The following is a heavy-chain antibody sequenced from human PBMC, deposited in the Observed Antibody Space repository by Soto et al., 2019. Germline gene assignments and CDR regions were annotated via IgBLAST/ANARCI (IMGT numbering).Heavy chain of an antibody. CDR3: ARRSFHNWFDP. CDR1: GGSISSGGYY. CDR2: IYYSGST. J-gene: IGHJ5*02. D-gene: IGHD2-15*01. V-gene: IGHV4-31*03. Sequence: PSETLSLTCTVSGGSISSGGYYWSWIRQHPGKGLEWIGYIYYSGSTYYNPSLKSRVTISVDTSKNQFSLKLSSVTAADTAVYYCARRSFHNWFDPWGQGTLVTVSS.